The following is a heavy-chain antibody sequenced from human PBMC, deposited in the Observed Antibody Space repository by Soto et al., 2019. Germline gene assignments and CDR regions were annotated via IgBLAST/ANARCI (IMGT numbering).Heavy chain of an antibody. J-gene: IGHJ4*02. CDR1: GFTFSSYS. V-gene: IGHV3-48*01. CDR2: ISSSSSTI. CDR3: ARDYYDSSGYSADFDY. D-gene: IGHD3-22*01. Sequence: EVQLVESGGGLVQPGGSLRLSCAASGFTFSSYSMNWVRQAPGKGLEWVSYISSSSSTIYYEDSVKGRFTISRDNAKNSLYLQMNSLRAEDTAVYYCARDYYDSSGYSADFDYWGQGTLVTVSS.